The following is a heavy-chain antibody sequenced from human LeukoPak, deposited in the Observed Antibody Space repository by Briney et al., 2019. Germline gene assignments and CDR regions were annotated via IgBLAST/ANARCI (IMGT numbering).Heavy chain of an antibody. J-gene: IGHJ4*02. V-gene: IGHV4-4*07. CDR3: ARDRPGIAAPSGGFDY. CDR1: GGSISSYY. D-gene: IGHD6-6*01. CDR2: IYTSGST. Sequence: SETLSLTCTVSGGSISSYYWSWIRQPAGKGLEWIGRIYTSGSTNYNPSLKSRVTMSVDTSKNQFSLKLSSVTAADTAVYYCARDRPGIAAPSGGFDYWGQGTLVTVSS.